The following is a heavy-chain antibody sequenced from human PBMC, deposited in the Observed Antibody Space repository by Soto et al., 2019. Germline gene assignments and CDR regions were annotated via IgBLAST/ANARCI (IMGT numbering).Heavy chain of an antibody. D-gene: IGHD3-22*01. V-gene: IGHV1-18*04. CDR1: GYSFATYG. J-gene: IGHJ4*02. CDR3: ATDPIYYNDGSSYYPLGH. CDR2: ISSHNGDT. Sequence: QVQLVQSGAEVKKPGASVKVSCKASGYSFATYGFSWVRQAPGQGLECVGWISSHNGDTHYSQKFKGRVTLTTDTSTNTGYMKMRSLTSDDTAVYFCATDPIYYNDGSSYYPLGHWGQGTLVTVSS.